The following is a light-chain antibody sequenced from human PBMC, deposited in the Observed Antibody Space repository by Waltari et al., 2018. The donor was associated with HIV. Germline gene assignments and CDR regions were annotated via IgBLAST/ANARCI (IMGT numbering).Light chain of an antibody. CDR1: QSVSNN. Sequence: EIVMTQSPATLSVSPGERDTLYCRASQSVSNNLAGYQQKPGQPPRLLIYGASTRVTGLPARFSGSGSGTEFTLTISSLQSEDFALYYCQQYNNWPPYTFGQGTKLEIK. V-gene: IGKV3-15*01. CDR3: QQYNNWPPYT. J-gene: IGKJ2*01. CDR2: GAS.